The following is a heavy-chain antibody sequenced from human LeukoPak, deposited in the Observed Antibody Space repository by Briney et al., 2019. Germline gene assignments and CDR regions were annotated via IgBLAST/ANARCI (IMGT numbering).Heavy chain of an antibody. V-gene: IGHV3-15*01. CDR2: IKSKADGGTT. J-gene: IGHJ4*02. CDR3: TTNRGSFSTFEY. CDR1: GXTFSNAC. Sequence: KPGGSLRLSFAASGXTFSNACMTWVRQAPGKGLEWVGRIKSKADGGTTDYAAPVKGRSTISRDDSENTLYLQVNSLRIEDTAVYYCTTNRGSFSTFEYWGQGTLVTVSS. D-gene: IGHD1-26*01.